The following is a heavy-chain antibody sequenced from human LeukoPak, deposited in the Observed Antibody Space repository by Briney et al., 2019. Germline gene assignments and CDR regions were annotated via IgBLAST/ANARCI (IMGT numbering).Heavy chain of an antibody. J-gene: IGHJ5*02. CDR2: INHSVST. V-gene: IGHV4-34*01. D-gene: IGHD3-3*01. CDR1: GGSFSGYY. Sequence: PSETLSLTCAVYGGSFSGYYWSWIRQPPGKGLEWIGEINHSVSTNYNPSLKSRVTISVDTSKNQFSLKLSSVTAADTAVYYCARGAVLRFLEWLLHNWFDHWGQGTLVTVSS. CDR3: ARGAVLRFLEWLLHNWFDH.